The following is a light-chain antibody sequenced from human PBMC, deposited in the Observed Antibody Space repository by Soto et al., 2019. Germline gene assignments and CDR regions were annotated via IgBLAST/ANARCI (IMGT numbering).Light chain of an antibody. CDR1: QSVSSY. J-gene: IGKJ1*01. V-gene: IGKV3-15*01. CDR2: GAS. CDR3: QQYKKWPWT. Sequence: ETVLTQFPATVSLSPGERATLSCRASQSVSSYLAWYQQKPGQAPRLLIYGASTRATGIPARFSGSGSGTEFTLTITSLQSEDFAVYYCQQYKKWPWTFGQGTKVDI.